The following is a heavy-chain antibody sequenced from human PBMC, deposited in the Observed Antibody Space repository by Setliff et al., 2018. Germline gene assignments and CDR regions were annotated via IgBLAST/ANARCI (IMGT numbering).Heavy chain of an antibody. CDR1: GGSISSSSYY. J-gene: IGHJ4*02. CDR3: ARRHCSGGSCYFDY. CDR2: IYHSGST. V-gene: IGHV4-39*07. D-gene: IGHD2-15*01. Sequence: PSETLSLTCTVSGGSISSSSYYWGWIRQPPGKGLEWIGSIYHSGSTYYNPSLKSRVTISVDTSKKQFSLKLSSVTAADTAVYYCARRHCSGGSCYFDYWGQGTLVTVSS.